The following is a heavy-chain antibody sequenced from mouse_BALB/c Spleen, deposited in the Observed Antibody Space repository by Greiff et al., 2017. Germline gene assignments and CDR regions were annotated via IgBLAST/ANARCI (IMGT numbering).Heavy chain of an antibody. CDR1: GFTFSSYG. D-gene: IGHD2-2*01. V-gene: IGHV5-6*02. Sequence: DVKLVESGGDLVKPGGSLKLSCAASGFTFSSYGMSWVRQTPDKRLEWVATISSGGSYTYYPDSVKGRFTISRDNAKNTLYLQMSSLKSEDTAMYYCARLGYDGNYYAMDYWGQGTSVTVSS. CDR2: ISSGGSYT. CDR3: ARLGYDGNYYAMDY. J-gene: IGHJ4*01.